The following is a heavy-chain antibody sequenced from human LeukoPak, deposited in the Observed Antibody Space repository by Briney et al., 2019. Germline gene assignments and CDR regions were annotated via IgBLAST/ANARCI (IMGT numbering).Heavy chain of an antibody. V-gene: IGHV4-39*01. J-gene: IGHJ6*03. D-gene: IGHD2-15*01. CDR2: IYYSGST. Sequence: SETLSLTCTVSGGSISSYYWSWIRQPPGKGLEWIGSIYYSGSTYYNPSLKSRVTISVDTSKNQFSLKLSSVTAADTAVYYCARIVVVVAANDYYYYMDVWGKGTTVTISS. CDR1: GGSISSYY. CDR3: ARIVVVVAANDYYYYMDV.